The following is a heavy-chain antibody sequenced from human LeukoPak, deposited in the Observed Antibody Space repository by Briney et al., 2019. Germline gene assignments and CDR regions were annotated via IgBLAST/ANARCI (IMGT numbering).Heavy chain of an antibody. V-gene: IGHV4-34*01. CDR3: ARGPAYYYDSSGYY. CDR1: GGSFSGYY. J-gene: IGHJ4*02. CDR2: IDHRGST. D-gene: IGHD3-22*01. Sequence: SETLSLTCAVYGGSFSGYYWSWIRQPPGKGLEWIGEIDHRGSTNYNPSLKSRVTISVDTSKNQLSLKLSSVTAADTAVYYCARGPAYYYDSSGYYWGQGTLVTVSS.